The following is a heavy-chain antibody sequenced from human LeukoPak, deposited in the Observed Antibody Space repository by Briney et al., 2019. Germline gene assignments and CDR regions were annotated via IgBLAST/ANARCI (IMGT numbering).Heavy chain of an antibody. Sequence: GGSLRLSCAASGFTFSTYAMTWVRQTPGKGLEWVSVISDNGGSTYYADSVKGRFTVSRDNSKNTLYLQMHSLRVEDTAVYYCAAGEAAAGTVSGGRYHYGMDVWGQGTTATVSS. D-gene: IGHD6-13*01. CDR1: GFTFSTYA. CDR3: AAGEAAAGTVSGGRYHYGMDV. CDR2: ISDNGGST. J-gene: IGHJ6*02. V-gene: IGHV3-23*01.